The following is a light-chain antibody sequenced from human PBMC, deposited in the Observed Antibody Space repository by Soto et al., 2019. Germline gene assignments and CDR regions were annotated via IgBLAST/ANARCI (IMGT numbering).Light chain of an antibody. CDR1: QSISNW. Sequence: DIQMTQSPSTLSASVGDRVTITCRASQSISNWLAWYQQKPGKAPNLLIYQASNLESGVPSRFSGSGSGTEYTLTHSSLQPDDFATYYCQQYNSYSVTFGQGPKVEFK. V-gene: IGKV1-5*03. CDR3: QQYNSYSVT. J-gene: IGKJ1*01. CDR2: QAS.